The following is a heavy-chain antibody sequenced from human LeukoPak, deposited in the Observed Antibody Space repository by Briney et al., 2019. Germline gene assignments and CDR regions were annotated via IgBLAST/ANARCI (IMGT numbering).Heavy chain of an antibody. J-gene: IGHJ6*03. V-gene: IGHV3-20*04. D-gene: IGHD6-19*01. CDR1: GFTFDDYG. CDR3: ATSLSGWGTYYHMDV. CDR2: ISWDGGST. Sequence: RTGGSLRLSCAASGFTFDDYGMSWVRQAPGKGLEWVSLISWDGGSTYYADSVKGRFTLSRDNVQNSLYLQMNNLRAEDTAVYYCATSLSGWGTYYHMDVWGKGTTVTISS.